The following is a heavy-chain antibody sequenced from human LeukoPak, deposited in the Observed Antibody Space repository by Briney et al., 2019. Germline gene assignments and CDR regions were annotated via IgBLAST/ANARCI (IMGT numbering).Heavy chain of an antibody. J-gene: IGHJ4*02. CDR2: ISSNGGST. CDR1: GFSFDAYT. Sequence: GGSLRLSCAASGFSFDAYTMHWVRQAPGKGLEYVSAISSNGGSTYYANSVRGRFTISRDNSKNTLFVQMGSLRAEDMAVYYCARSGVYGGYVHWGQGTLVTVSS. CDR3: ARSGVYGGYVH. D-gene: IGHD5-12*01. V-gene: IGHV3-64*01.